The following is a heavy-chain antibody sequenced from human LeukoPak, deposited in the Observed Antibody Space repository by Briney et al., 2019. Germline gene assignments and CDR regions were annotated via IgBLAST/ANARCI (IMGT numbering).Heavy chain of an antibody. CDR1: GYTFTSYD. V-gene: IGHV1-8*03. J-gene: IGHJ3*02. CDR3: ARVGGEDSSDAFDI. D-gene: IGHD3-22*01. CDR2: MNPNSGNT. Sequence: GASVKVSCKASGYTFTSYDINWVRQATGQGLEWMVWMNPNSGNTGYAQKFQGRVTITRNTSISTAYMELSSLRSEDTAVYYCARVGGEDSSDAFDIWGQGTMVTVSS.